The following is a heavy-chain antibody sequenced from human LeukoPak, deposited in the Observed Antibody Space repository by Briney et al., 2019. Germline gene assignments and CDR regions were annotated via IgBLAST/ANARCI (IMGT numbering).Heavy chain of an antibody. CDR2: IYYSGST. J-gene: IGHJ4*02. D-gene: IGHD2-15*01. Sequence: SETLSLTCTVSGGSISSSSYYWGWIRQPPGKGLEWIGSIYYSGSTYYTPSLQSRVTISVDTSTNPFSLKLSSVTAADTAVYYCARHYRGCSGGSCYSVWGQGTLVPVSS. CDR1: GGSISSSSYY. V-gene: IGHV4-39*01. CDR3: ARHYRGCSGGSCYSV.